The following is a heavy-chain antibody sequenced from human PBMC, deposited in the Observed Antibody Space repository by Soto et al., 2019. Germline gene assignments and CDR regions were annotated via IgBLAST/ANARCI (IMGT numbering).Heavy chain of an antibody. CDR2: ISAYNGNT. D-gene: IGHD3-9*01. Sequence: QVQLVQSGAEVKKPGASVKVSCKASGYTFTSYGISWVRQAPGQGLEWMGWISAYNGNTNYAQKLQGRVTMTTDTSTRTAFMELRSLRSDDTAVYYCTRGLLRYFDWLFYGMDVWGQGTTVTVSS. CDR1: GYTFTSYG. CDR3: TRGLLRYFDWLFYGMDV. V-gene: IGHV1-18*01. J-gene: IGHJ6*02.